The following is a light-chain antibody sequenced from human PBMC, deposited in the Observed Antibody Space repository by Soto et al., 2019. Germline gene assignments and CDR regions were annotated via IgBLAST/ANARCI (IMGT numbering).Light chain of an antibody. CDR1: SSDVGGYNY. CDR3: SSYTTSSTPYV. CDR2: EVS. Sequence: QLVLTQPASVSGSPGQSFTIYCTGTSSDVGGYNYVSWYQQHPGKAPKLIIYEVSHRPSGVSNRFSGSKSGNTASLTISGLQAEDEADYYCSSYTTSSTPYVFGTGTKVTVL. V-gene: IGLV2-14*01. J-gene: IGLJ1*01.